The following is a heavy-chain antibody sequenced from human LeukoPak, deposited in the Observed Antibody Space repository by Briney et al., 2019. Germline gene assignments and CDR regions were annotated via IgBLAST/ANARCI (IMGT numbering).Heavy chain of an antibody. CDR2: VHHSGRT. J-gene: IGHJ1*01. V-gene: IGHV4-59*01. Sequence: SETLSLTCNVSGASIFNYYWSWIRQAPGKGLEWIGYVHHSGRTNSNPSLGSRVTMSVDTSTSQLSLNLTSVTTADTAVYFCARELRAKYWGQGTLVFVST. D-gene: IGHD4/OR15-4a*01. CDR1: GASIFNYY. CDR3: ARELRAKY.